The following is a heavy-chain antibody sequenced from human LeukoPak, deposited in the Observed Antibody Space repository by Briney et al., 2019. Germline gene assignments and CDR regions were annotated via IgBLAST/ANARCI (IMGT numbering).Heavy chain of an antibody. CDR3: AGIEHSSWYYYNLDWFDP. Sequence: PGGSLRLSCAASGFTFSSYWMSWVRQAPGKGLEWVANIKQDGSEKYYVDSVKGRFTISRDNAKNSLYLQMNSLRAEDTAVYYCAGIEHSSWYYYNLDWFDPWGQGTLVTVSS. CDR1: GFTFSSYW. J-gene: IGHJ5*02. CDR2: IKQDGSEK. D-gene: IGHD6-13*01. V-gene: IGHV3-7*01.